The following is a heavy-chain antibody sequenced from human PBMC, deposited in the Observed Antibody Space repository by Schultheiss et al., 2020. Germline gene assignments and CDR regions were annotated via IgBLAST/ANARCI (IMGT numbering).Heavy chain of an antibody. D-gene: IGHD6-13*01. Sequence: ASVKVSCKASGYTFTSYDINWVRQATGQGLEWMGWISAYNGNTNYAQKLQGRVTMTTDTSTSTAYMELRSLRSDDTAVYYCARVGSRWDVDYWGQGTLVTVYS. CDR1: GYTFTSYD. CDR2: ISAYNGNT. V-gene: IGHV1-18*01. CDR3: ARVGSRWDVDY. J-gene: IGHJ4*02.